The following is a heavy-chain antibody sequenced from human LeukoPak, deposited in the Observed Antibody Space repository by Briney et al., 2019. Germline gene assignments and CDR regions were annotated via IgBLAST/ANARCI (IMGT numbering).Heavy chain of an antibody. J-gene: IGHJ6*02. CDR1: GFTFDDYA. CDR3: AKDIGFNIVVGPKAMDV. CDR2: ISWNSGSI. D-gene: IGHD2-2*01. V-gene: IGHV3-9*01. Sequence: GGSLRLSCAASGFTFDDYAMHWVRQAPGKGLEWVSGISWNSGSIGYADSVKGRFTISRDNAKNSLYLQMNSLRAEDTALYYCAKDIGFNIVVGPKAMDVWGQGTTVTVSS.